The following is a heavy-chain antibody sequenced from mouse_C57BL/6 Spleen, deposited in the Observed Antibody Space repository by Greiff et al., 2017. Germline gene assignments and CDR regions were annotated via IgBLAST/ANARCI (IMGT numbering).Heavy chain of an antibody. D-gene: IGHD4-1*01. V-gene: IGHV1-54*01. CDR1: GYAFTNYL. J-gene: IGHJ2*01. CDR3: ARTGTEGVFGY. CDR2: INPGSGGT. Sequence: QVQLQQSGAELVRPGTSVKVSCKASGYAFTNYLIEWVKQRPGQGLEWIGVINPGSGGTNYNEKFKGKATLTADKSSSTAYMQLSSLTSEDSAVYFCARTGTEGVFGYWGQGTTLTVSS.